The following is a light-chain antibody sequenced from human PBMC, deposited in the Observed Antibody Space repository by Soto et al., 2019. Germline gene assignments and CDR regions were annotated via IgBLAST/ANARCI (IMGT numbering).Light chain of an antibody. J-gene: IGLJ6*01. V-gene: IGLV2-14*01. Sequence: QSALTQPASVSGSPGQSVTISCTGTSSHIGDYNFISWYKHSQGKAPRLLIYQVNNRPSGISRRFSGSKSGNTASLTISGLLVDDEGDYFCASFRSGTILIFGSGTKVTV. CDR2: QVN. CDR1: SSHIGDYNF. CDR3: ASFRSGTILI.